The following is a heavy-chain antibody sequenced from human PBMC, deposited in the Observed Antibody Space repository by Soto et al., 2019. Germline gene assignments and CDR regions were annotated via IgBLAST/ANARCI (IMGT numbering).Heavy chain of an antibody. J-gene: IGHJ5*02. V-gene: IGHV2-5*01. CDR2: IYWNDDK. Sequence: SGPTLVNPTQTLTLTCTFSGFSLSTSGVGVGWIRQPPGKALEWLALIYWNDDKRYSPSLKNRLTITKDTSKNQVVLTMTNMDPVDTATYYCAHQTSGISMVRGDNQLYNWFDPWGQGTLVTVSS. CDR3: AHQTSGISMVRGDNQLYNWFDP. D-gene: IGHD3-10*01. CDR1: GFSLSTSGVG.